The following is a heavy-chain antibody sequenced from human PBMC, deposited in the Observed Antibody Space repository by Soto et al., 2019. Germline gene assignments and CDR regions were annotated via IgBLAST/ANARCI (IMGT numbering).Heavy chain of an antibody. D-gene: IGHD2-15*01. Sequence: QVQLVQSGAEVKKPGSSVKVSCKASGGTFSSYAISWVRQAPGQGLEWMGGIIPIFGTANYAQKFQGRVTITADESTSTAYMELSSLRFEDTAVYYCARGAVVVVAASRYWFDPWGQGTLVTVSS. J-gene: IGHJ5*02. V-gene: IGHV1-69*01. CDR3: ARGAVVVVAASRYWFDP. CDR2: IIPIFGTA. CDR1: GGTFSSYA.